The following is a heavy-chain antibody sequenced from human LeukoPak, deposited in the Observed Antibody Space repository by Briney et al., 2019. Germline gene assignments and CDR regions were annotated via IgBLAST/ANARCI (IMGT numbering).Heavy chain of an antibody. Sequence: RSGGSLRLSCAASGFTFSSYSMNWVRQAPGKGLEWVSSISSSSSYIYYADSVKGRFTISRDNAKNSLYLQMNSLRAEDTAVYYCARDLTYDSWSALYYYYGMDVWGQGTTVTVSS. CDR1: GFTFSSYS. CDR3: ARDLTYDSWSALYYYYGMDV. J-gene: IGHJ6*02. CDR2: ISSSSSYI. V-gene: IGHV3-21*01. D-gene: IGHD3-22*01.